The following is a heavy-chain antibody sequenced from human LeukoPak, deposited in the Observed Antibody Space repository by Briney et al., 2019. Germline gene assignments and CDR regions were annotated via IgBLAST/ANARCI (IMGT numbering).Heavy chain of an antibody. J-gene: IGHJ4*02. CDR1: GFTFSSYE. D-gene: IGHD6-13*01. CDR3: VRGAYSSSWLNFDY. Sequence: GGSLRLSCAASGFTFSSYEMNWVRQAPGKGLEWVAFIRYDGSNKYYADSVKGRFAISRDNSKNTLYLQMNSLRAEDTAVYYCVRGAYSSSWLNFDYWGQGTLVTVSS. V-gene: IGHV3-30*02. CDR2: IRYDGSNK.